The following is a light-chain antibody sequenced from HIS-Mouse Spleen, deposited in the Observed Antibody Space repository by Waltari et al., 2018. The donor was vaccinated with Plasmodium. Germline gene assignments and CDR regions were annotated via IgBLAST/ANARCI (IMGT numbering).Light chain of an antibody. J-gene: IGLJ3*02. CDR2: RNN. V-gene: IGLV1-47*01. CDR3: AAWDDSLSGWV. Sequence: QSVLTQPPSASGTPGQRVTISCSGSSSNIGSNYVYWYQQLPGTAPKLLIYRNNQRPSGFPDRFSGPKSGTSASLAISGLRSEDEADYYCAAWDDSLSGWVFGGGTKLTVL. CDR1: SSNIGSNY.